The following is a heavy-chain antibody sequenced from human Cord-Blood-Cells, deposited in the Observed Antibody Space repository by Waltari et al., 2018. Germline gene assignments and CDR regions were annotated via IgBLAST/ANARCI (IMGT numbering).Heavy chain of an antibody. CDR1: GYTLTELS. J-gene: IGHJ3*02. CDR2: FDPEDGET. D-gene: IGHD2-15*01. Sequence: QVQLVQSGAAVKKPGASVKVSCKVSGYTLTELSMHWVRPAPGKGLEWRGGFDPEDGETIYAQKFQGRVTMTEDTSTDTAYMELSSLRSEDTAVYYCATVGGYCSGGSCYRAFDIWGQGTMVTVSS. CDR3: ATVGGYCSGGSCYRAFDI. V-gene: IGHV1-24*01.